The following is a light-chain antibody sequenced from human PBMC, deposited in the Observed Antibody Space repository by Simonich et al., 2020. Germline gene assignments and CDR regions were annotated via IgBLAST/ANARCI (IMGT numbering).Light chain of an antibody. CDR3: QSYDSSNRV. CDR1: SGSIASNY. V-gene: IGLV6-57*01. J-gene: IGLJ2*01. CDR2: EDN. Sequence: NFMLTQPHSVSESPGKTVTISCTRSSGSIASNYVQWYQQRPGSSPTTVIYEDNPRPSGVPDRFSGSIASSSNSASLTISGLKTEDEADYYCQSYDSSNRVFGGGTKLTVL.